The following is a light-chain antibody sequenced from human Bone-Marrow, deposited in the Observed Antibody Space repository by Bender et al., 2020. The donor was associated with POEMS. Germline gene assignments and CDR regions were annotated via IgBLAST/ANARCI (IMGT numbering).Light chain of an antibody. CDR3: QAWDTYSVI. CDR1: DLGDKY. V-gene: IGLV3-1*01. J-gene: IGLJ2*01. Sequence: SYEVTQPPSVSVSPGQTASITCSGDDLGDKYVACYQQKQGQSPVLLIYQDTKRPSGIPERFSGSNSGNTATLTISGTQAMDEADYYCQAWDTYSVIFGGGTKLTVL. CDR2: QDT.